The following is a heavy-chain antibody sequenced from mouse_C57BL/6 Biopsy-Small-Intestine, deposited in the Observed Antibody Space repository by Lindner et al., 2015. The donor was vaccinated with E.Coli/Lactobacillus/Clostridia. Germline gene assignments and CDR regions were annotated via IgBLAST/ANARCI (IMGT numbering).Heavy chain of an antibody. CDR1: GFTFNTYA. J-gene: IGHJ1*03. Sequence: VQLQESGGGLVQPKGSLKLSCAASGFTFNTYAMHWVRQAPGKGLEWVARIRSKTSNYATYYGDSVKDRFTISRDDSQRMLYLQMNNLKTEDTAMYYCVRGGDGSSYWYFDVWGTGTTVTVSS. V-gene: IGHV10-3*01. CDR2: IRSKTSNYAT. D-gene: IGHD1-1*01. CDR3: VRGGDGSSYWYFDV.